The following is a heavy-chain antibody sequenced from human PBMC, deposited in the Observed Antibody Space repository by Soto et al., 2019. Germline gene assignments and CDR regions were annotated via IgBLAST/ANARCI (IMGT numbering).Heavy chain of an antibody. CDR2: IYYSGST. D-gene: IGHD3-10*01. CDR1: GGSISSGDYY. V-gene: IGHV4-30-4*01. CDR3: ARDSYYYGSGSYYNVAGWFDP. Sequence: QVQLQESGPGLVKPSQTLSLTCTVSGGSISSGDYYWSWIRQPPGKGLEWIGYIYYSGSTYYNPSLKSRVTISVDTSKNQFSLKLSSVTAADTAVYYCARDSYYYGSGSYYNVAGWFDPWGQGNLVTVSS. J-gene: IGHJ5*02.